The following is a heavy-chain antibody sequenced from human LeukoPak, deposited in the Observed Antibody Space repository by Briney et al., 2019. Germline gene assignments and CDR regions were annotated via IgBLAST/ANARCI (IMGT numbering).Heavy chain of an antibody. CDR3: ARVGGWYEDYFDY. V-gene: IGHV1-2*02. CDR1: GYIFTGYY. Sequence: ASVKVSCKASGYIFTGYYMHWVRQAPGQGLEWMGWINPNSGGTNYAQKFQGRVTMTRDTSISTAYMELSRLRSDDTAVYYCARVGGWYEDYFDYWGQGTLVTVSS. D-gene: IGHD6-19*01. J-gene: IGHJ4*02. CDR2: INPNSGGT.